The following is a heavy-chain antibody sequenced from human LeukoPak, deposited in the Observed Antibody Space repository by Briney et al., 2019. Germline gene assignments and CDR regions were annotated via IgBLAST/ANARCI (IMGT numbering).Heavy chain of an antibody. J-gene: IGHJ6*02. CDR3: ARHVSVPGHYYYYGMDV. CDR2: IYPGDSDT. Sequence: GESLKISCKGSGYSFTSYWIGWVRQMPGKGLEWMGIIYPGDSDTRYSPSFQGQVTISADKSISTAYLQWSSLKASDTAMYYCARHVSVPGHYYYYGMDVWGQGTTVTVSS. CDR1: GYSFTSYW. V-gene: IGHV5-51*01. D-gene: IGHD6-19*01.